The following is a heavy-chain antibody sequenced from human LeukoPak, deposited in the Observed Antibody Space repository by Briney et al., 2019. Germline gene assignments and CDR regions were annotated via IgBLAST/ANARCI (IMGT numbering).Heavy chain of an antibody. J-gene: IGHJ6*02. CDR3: ARLHYDSSGKETNYYGMDV. D-gene: IGHD3-22*01. CDR1: GGSFSGYY. V-gene: IGHV4-34*01. Sequence: SETLSLTCAVYGGSFSGYYWSWIRQPPGKGLEWIGEINHSGSTNYNPSLKSRVTISVDTSKNQFSLKLSSVTAADTAVYYCARLHYDSSGKETNYYGMDVWGQGTTVTASS. CDR2: INHSGST.